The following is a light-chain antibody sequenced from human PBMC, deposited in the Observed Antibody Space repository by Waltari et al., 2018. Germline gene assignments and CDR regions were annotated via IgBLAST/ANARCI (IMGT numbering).Light chain of an antibody. V-gene: IGKV1-39*01. J-gene: IGKJ1*01. CDR1: QSVRNF. CDR2: ATS. CDR3: QQGYMTPRT. Sequence: PSSLSASVGDRVTITCRASQSVRNFLNWYQQEPGKAPKLLIYATSSLQTGVPSRFSGSGSGTDFTLSISSLQPEDFAIYFCQQGYMTPRTFGQGTKVEIK.